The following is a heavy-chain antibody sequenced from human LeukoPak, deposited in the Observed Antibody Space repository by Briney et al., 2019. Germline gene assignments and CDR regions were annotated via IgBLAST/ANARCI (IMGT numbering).Heavy chain of an antibody. CDR2: INHSGST. V-gene: IGHV4-34*01. D-gene: IGHD2-15*01. Sequence: SETLSLTCAVYGGSFSGYYWSWIRQPPGKGLEWIGEINHSGSTNYNPSLKSRVTISLDTSKNQFSLKLSSVTAADTAVYYCARGRRIVVVLAATRTHRDYYMDVWGKGTTVTVSS. CDR3: ARGRRIVVVLAATRTHRDYYMDV. J-gene: IGHJ6*03. CDR1: GGSFSGYY.